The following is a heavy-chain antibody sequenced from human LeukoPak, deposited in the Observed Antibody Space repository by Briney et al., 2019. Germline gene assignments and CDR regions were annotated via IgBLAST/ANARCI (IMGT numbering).Heavy chain of an antibody. D-gene: IGHD3-16*02. CDR1: GFTFSNAW. CDR2: IKSKTDGGTT. V-gene: IGHV3-15*01. Sequence: GGSLRLSCAASGFTFSNAWMSWVRQAPGKGLEWVGRIKSKTDGGTTDYAAPVKGRFTISRDDSKNTLYLQMNSLKTEDTAVYYCTIDHDYDYVWGSYRSFTGGLDYWGQGTLVTVSS. CDR3: TIDHDYDYVWGSYRSFTGGLDY. J-gene: IGHJ4*02.